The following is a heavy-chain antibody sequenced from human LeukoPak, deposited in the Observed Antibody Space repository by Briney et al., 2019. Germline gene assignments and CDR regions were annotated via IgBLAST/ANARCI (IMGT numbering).Heavy chain of an antibody. Sequence: GGSLRLSCAASGFTFRNYAMTWVRQAPGKGLEWVSALTGSGDNTYYADSVKGRFTISRDNSKNTLFLQTTSLRAEDTALYYCARIHDYSNHFHWYFDLWGRGTLVTVSS. CDR2: LTGSGDNT. V-gene: IGHV3-23*01. CDR3: ARIHDYSNHFHWYFDL. D-gene: IGHD4-11*01. CDR1: GFTFRNYA. J-gene: IGHJ2*01.